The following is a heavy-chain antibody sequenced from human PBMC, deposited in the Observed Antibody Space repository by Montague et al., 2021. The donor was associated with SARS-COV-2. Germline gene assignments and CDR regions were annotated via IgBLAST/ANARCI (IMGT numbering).Heavy chain of an antibody. CDR1: GFTFSNYA. V-gene: IGHV3-30-3*01. CDR2: ISYDGSNK. D-gene: IGHD1-26*01. CDR3: ASTIVGATKGDY. Sequence: SLRLSCAASGFTFSNYAMHWVRQAPGKGLEWVAVISYDGSNKYYXDSVKGRFTISRDNSKNTLYLQMNSLRAEDTAVYYCASTIVGATKGDYWGQGTLVTVSS. J-gene: IGHJ4*02.